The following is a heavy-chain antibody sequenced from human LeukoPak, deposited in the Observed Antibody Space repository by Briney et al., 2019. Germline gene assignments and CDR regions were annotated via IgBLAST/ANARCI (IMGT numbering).Heavy chain of an antibody. J-gene: IGHJ5*02. CDR1: GFTFSCSA. Sequence: GGSLRHSCGAPGFTFSCSAMTWVPWAPGKGLESVPPISVSGGSTYYAATVKGRFTISRDNFKNTLYLQMNSLRAEDTAVYYWAKDRLAAAGPNWFDPWGQGTLVTVSS. CDR2: ISVSGGST. V-gene: IGHV3-23*01. CDR3: AKDRLAAAGPNWFDP. D-gene: IGHD6-13*01.